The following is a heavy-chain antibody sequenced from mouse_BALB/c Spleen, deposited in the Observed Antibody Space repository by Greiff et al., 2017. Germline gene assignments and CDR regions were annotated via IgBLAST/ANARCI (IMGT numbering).Heavy chain of an antibody. CDR1: GYTFTNYW. Sequence: VKLVESGAELVRPGTSVKISCKASGYTFTNYWLGWVKQRPGHGLEWIGDIYPGGGYTNYNEKFKGKATLTADTSSSTAYMQLSSLTSEDSAVYFCARFGNYDWFAYWGQGTLVTVSA. CDR2: IYPGGGYT. CDR3: ARFGNYDWFAY. V-gene: IGHV1-63*02. D-gene: IGHD2-1*01. J-gene: IGHJ3*01.